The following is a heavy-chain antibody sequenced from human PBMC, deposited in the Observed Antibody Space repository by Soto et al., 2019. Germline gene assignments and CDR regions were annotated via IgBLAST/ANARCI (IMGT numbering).Heavy chain of an antibody. J-gene: IGHJ4*02. CDR1: GYTFTSYG. V-gene: IGHV1-18*01. CDR2: ISPSSGVT. D-gene: IGHD2-21*01. Sequence: ASVKVSCEASGYTFTSYGIIWVRQAPGQGLEWMGYISPSSGVTRYAQNLQGRVTLTTDTSTTTAYMELRSLSSDDTAVYYCAREMWTRTGPQNFFDYWGLGALVTVSS. CDR3: AREMWTRTGPQNFFDY.